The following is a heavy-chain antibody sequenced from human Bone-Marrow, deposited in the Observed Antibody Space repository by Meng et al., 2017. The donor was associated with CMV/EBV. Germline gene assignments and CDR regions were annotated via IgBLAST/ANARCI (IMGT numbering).Heavy chain of an antibody. V-gene: IGHV4-39*07. CDR3: TSHIVVVPAARLGNYYGMDV. D-gene: IGHD2-2*01. CDR2: IYNSGNT. CDR1: GGSVSGTGYY. J-gene: IGHJ6*02. Sequence: SETLSLTCTVSGGSVSGTGYYWAWIRQPPGKGLEWVGIIYNSGNTYYNPSVKSRVIISTQRSKNQFSLRLTSMTAADTAVYYCTSHIVVVPAARLGNYYGMDVWGQGTTVTVSS.